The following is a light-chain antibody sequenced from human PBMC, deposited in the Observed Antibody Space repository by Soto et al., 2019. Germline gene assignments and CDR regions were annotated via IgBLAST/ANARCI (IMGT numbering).Light chain of an antibody. CDR3: QSYDGSLSGSV. Sequence: SVLTQPPSVSGAPGQRVTISCTGSSSNTGAGYDVHWYQQVPGTAPKLLIYGNTKRPSGVPDRFSGSKSGTSASLAITGLQAEDEADYYCQSYDGSLSGSVFGGGTKLTVL. V-gene: IGLV1-40*01. J-gene: IGLJ2*01. CDR2: GNT. CDR1: SSNTGAGYD.